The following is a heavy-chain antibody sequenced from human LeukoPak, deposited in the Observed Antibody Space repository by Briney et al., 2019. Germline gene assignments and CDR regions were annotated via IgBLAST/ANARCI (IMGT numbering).Heavy chain of an antibody. CDR3: AREGGHCSGGSCRSSYYYGMDV. V-gene: IGHV3-48*03. CDR1: GFTFSSYE. CDR2: ISSSGSTI. J-gene: IGHJ6*04. Sequence: GGSLRLSCAASGFTFSSYEMNWVRQAPGKGLEWVSYISSSGSTIYYADSVKGRFTISRDNAKNSLYLQMNSLRAEDTAVYYCAREGGHCSGGSCRSSYYYGMDVWGKGTTVTVSS. D-gene: IGHD2-15*01.